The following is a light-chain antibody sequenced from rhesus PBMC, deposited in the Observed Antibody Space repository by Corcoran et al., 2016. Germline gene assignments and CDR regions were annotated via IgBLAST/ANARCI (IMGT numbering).Light chain of an antibody. CDR3: QHGYGTPLT. J-gene: IGKJ4*01. V-gene: IGKV1-74*01. Sequence: DIQMTQSPSSLSASVGDRVTITCRASENVNNYLNWYQQNPGKAPKLLIYKATTLQSGFPSRFRGSEYGTDYTVTLSSRQPEDVATYYCQHGYGTPLTFGGGTKVEIK. CDR1: ENVNNY. CDR2: KAT.